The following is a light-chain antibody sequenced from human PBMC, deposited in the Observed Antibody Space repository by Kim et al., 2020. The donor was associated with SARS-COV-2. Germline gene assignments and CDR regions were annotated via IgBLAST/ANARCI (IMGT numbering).Light chain of an antibody. V-gene: IGLV2-14*04. CDR1: SRDVRGYNY. CDR2: YVS. J-gene: IGLJ2*01. Sequence: GQSITISFTGTSRDVRGYNYVSWYQQHPRKAPKLMIYYVSKRPSGVSNRFSGSKAGNTASLPISGLQAEDEADYYCSSYTSSSTLVFGGGTQLTVL. CDR3: SSYTSSSTLV.